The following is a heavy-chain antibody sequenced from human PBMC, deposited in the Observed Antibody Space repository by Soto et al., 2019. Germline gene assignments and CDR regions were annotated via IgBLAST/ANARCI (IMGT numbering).Heavy chain of an antibody. CDR1: GFTFSGYW. D-gene: IGHD3-10*01. V-gene: IGHV3-7*01. Sequence: EVQLVESGGGLVQPGGSLRLSCIASGFTFSGYWMSWVRQTPGKGLEWGANVKQDGSDKQYVDSVRGRLTISRDNAKNSVFLQMNFLRAEDTAVYYCARTSGVVFDLWGQGTMVTVSS. CDR2: VKQDGSDK. CDR3: ARTSGVVFDL. J-gene: IGHJ3*01.